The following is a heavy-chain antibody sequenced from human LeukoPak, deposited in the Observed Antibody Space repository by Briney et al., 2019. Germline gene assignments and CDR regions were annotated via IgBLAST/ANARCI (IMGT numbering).Heavy chain of an antibody. J-gene: IGHJ4*02. V-gene: IGHV4-30-2*01. D-gene: IGHD6-13*01. CDR3: AREEGGAAGKGFDY. CDR2: INHSGST. CDR1: GGSISSGDYY. Sequence: SQTLSLTCIVSGGSISSGDYYWSWIRQPPGKGLEWIGYINHSGSTYYKPSLKSRVTISVDRSMNHFSLNLSYVTAADTAVYYCAREEGGAAGKGFDYWGQGTPVTVSS.